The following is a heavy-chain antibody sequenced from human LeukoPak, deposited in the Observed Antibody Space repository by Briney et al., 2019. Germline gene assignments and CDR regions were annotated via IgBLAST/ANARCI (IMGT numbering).Heavy chain of an antibody. CDR1: GFTFGDYA. J-gene: IGHJ4*02. CDR2: IRSKAYGGTT. D-gene: IGHD6-6*01. CDR3: TRFSIAARPGRLADY. V-gene: IGHV3-49*04. Sequence: PEGSLRLSCTASGFTFGDYAMSWVRQAPGKGLEWVGFIRSKAYGGTTEYAASVKGRFTVSRDDSKSIAYLQMNSLKTEDTAVYYCTRFSIAARPGRLADYWGQGTLVTVSS.